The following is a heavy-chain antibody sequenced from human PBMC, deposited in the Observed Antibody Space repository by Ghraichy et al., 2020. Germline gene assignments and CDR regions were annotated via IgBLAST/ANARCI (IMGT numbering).Heavy chain of an antibody. J-gene: IGHJ4*02. V-gene: IGHV3-48*02. CDR3: ARDAFTHFYDFWSGYRYPQFDY. CDR1: GFTFSSYS. Sequence: LSLTCAASGFTFSSYSMNWVRQAPGKGLEWVSYISSSSSTIYYADSVKGRFTISRDNAKNSLYLQMNSLRDEDTAVYYCARDAFTHFYDFWSGYRYPQFDYWGQGTLVTVSS. CDR2: ISSSSSTI. D-gene: IGHD3-3*01.